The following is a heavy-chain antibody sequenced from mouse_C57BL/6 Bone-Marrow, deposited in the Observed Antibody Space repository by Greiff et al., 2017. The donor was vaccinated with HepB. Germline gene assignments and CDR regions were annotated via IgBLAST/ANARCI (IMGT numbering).Heavy chain of an antibody. CDR1: GYTFTSYW. CDR2: IYPSDSET. J-gene: IGHJ2*01. CDR3: ARHGSSPDY. V-gene: IGHV1-61*01. Sequence: VQLQQSGAELARPGASVKLSCKASGYTFTSYWMDWVKQRPGQGLEWIGNIYPSDSETHYNQKFKDKATLTVDKSSSTAYMQLSSLTSEDSAVYYCARHGSSPDYWGQGTTLTVSS. D-gene: IGHD1-1*01.